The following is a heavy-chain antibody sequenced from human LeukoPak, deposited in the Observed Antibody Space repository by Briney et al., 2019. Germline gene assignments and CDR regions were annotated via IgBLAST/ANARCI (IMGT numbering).Heavy chain of an antibody. Sequence: GGSLRLSCAASGFTFSSYSMNWVRQAPGKGLEWVSSISSSSSYIYYADSVKGRFTISRDNAKNSLYLQMNSLRAEDTAVYYCARAGGPYYYDSSGYYFDYWGQGTLATVSS. J-gene: IGHJ4*02. CDR3: ARAGGPYYYDSSGYYFDY. CDR1: GFTFSSYS. D-gene: IGHD3-22*01. CDR2: ISSSSSYI. V-gene: IGHV3-21*01.